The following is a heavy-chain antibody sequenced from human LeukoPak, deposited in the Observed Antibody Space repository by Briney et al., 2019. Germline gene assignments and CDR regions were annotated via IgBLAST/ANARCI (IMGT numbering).Heavy chain of an antibody. CDR2: ISDNEGI. V-gene: IGHV4-34*01. D-gene: IGHD3-22*01. Sequence: PSETLSLTCSVYSESFSGGYWSWIRQPPGKGLDWIGEISDNEGIKYSPSLKSRVTISVDTSKNQFSLKLTSVTAADTAVYYCARGLDRSKTXXWGQXXLVT. CDR3: ARGLDRSKTXX. J-gene: IGHJ1*01. CDR1: SESFSGGY.